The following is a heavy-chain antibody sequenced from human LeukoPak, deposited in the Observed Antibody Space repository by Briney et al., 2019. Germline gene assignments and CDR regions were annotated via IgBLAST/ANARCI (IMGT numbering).Heavy chain of an antibody. J-gene: IGHJ4*02. CDR2: IYYSGST. Sequence: SQTLSLTCTVSGGSISSGGYYWSWIRQHPGKGLEWIGYIYYSGSTYYNPSLKSRVTISVDKSKNQFSLKLSSVTAADTAVYYCARWGGGSGWLSYFDYWGQGTLVTVSS. CDR1: GGSISSGGYY. V-gene: IGHV4-31*03. D-gene: IGHD6-19*01. CDR3: ARWGGGSGWLSYFDY.